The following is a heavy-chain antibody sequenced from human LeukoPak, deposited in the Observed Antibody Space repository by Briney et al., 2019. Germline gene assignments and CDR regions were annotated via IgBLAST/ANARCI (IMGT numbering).Heavy chain of an antibody. D-gene: IGHD3-22*01. Sequence: SETLSLTCTVPGGSISSYYWRWVRQPPGPGLEGSGYFYYSGSTYYNPPLRSRVTISVETCKSQFSLRLSSVTAPDTAVYYCVRSSEGRYFYDSSGFSNYYYYMDVWGKGTTVTISS. CDR1: GGSISSYY. V-gene: IGHV4-59*01. J-gene: IGHJ6*03. CDR2: FYYSGST. CDR3: VRSSEGRYFYDSSGFSNYYYYMDV.